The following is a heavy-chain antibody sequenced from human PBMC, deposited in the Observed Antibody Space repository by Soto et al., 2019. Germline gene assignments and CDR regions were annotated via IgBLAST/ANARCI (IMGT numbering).Heavy chain of an antibody. D-gene: IGHD6-19*01. CDR1: GWSFSCYG. Sequence: WGTLRLSCVVSGWSFSCYGRSWVRQAPGKGLEWISVISGSGVSTLSADSVNCRITLSRDNTNNTLQRQISIPRAEASAEYYCENKDRSERHYLDCWGQGALVTVSS. CDR2: ISGSGVST. CDR3: ENKDRSERHYLDC. J-gene: IGHJ4*02. V-gene: IGHV3-23*01.